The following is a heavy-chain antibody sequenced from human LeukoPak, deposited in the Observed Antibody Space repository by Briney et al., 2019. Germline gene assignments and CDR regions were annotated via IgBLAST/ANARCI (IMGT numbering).Heavy chain of an antibody. V-gene: IGHV1-3*01. D-gene: IGHD2-2*01. CDR2: INAGNGNT. CDR3: ARRVVVPAAIVDWFDP. CDR1: GYTFTSYA. Sequence: GASVKVSCKASGYTFTSYAMHWVRQAPGQRLEWMGWINAGNGNTKYSQKLQGRVTITRDTSASTAYMELSSLRSEDTAVYYCARRVVVPAAIVDWFDPWGQGTLVTVSS. J-gene: IGHJ5*02.